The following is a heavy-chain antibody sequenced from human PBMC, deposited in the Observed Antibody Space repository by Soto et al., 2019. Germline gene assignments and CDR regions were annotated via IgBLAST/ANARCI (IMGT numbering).Heavy chain of an antibody. CDR1: GFTFSSGYTFSSFW. V-gene: IGHV3-7*03. J-gene: IGHJ4*02. Sequence: VQLVESGGGSVQPGGSLRLSCAASGFTFSSGYTFSSFWMSWVRQPPGKGLEWVANINKDGSEKYYMDSVKGQFTISRDNAKTSLYLQMDSLRADDTAIYYCVIDRRVEPGFSYWGQGTLVTAPS. CDR2: INKDGSEK. D-gene: IGHD6-13*01. CDR3: VIDRRVEPGFSY.